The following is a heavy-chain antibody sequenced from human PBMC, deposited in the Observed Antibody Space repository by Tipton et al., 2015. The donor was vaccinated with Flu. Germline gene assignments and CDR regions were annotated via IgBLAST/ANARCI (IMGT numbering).Heavy chain of an antibody. Sequence: TLSLTCTVSGGSISGSSYYWGWIRQPPGRGLEWIGSLYSTGSTYYNPSLKSRITISVDTSKSQFSLNLTSVTSADTAVYYCVTYFHGGLHWGEVSLYDYWGQGSLVTVSS. D-gene: IGHD3-16*01. J-gene: IGHJ4*02. CDR2: LYSTGST. V-gene: IGHV4-39*07. CDR3: VTYFHGGLHWGEVSLYDY. CDR1: GGSISGSSYY.